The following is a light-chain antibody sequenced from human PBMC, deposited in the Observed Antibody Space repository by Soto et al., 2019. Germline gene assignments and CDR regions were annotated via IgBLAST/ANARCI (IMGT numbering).Light chain of an antibody. V-gene: IGKV1-33*01. J-gene: IGKJ4*01. CDR3: QQYDSVPLT. CDR2: VAS. Sequence: DIQMTQSPSSLSASVGDRVTITCRASQSISRYLNWYQQKPGKAPNLLIYVASSLQSEVPSRFSGSGSGTDFTFTISSLQPEDIATYYCQQYDSVPLTFGGGTKVDI. CDR1: QSISRY.